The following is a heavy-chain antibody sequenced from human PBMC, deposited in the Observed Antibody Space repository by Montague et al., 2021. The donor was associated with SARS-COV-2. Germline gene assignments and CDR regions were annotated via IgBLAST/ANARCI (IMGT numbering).Heavy chain of an antibody. J-gene: IGHJ5*02. CDR1: GGSFSNYY. Sequence: SETLSLTCAVYGGSFSNYYWSWIRQPPGDGLQWIGDIHHSGGTNYNPSLKSRVTISVGTSKNQLSLKLSSVTAADTAVYYCTRGRAISTLFVPHQRWFDPWGQGTLVTVSS. V-gene: IGHV4-34*01. D-gene: IGHD2-2*01. CDR2: IHHSGGT. CDR3: TRGRAISTLFVPHQRWFDP.